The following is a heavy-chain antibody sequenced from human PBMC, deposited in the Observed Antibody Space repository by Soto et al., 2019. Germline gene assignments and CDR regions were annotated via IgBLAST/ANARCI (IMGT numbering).Heavy chain of an antibody. CDR3: AREDNIVVVTAYYYYGMDV. CDR1: GYTFTSYY. Sequence: ASVKVSCKASGYTFTSYYMHWVRQAPGQGLEWMGIINPSGGSTSYAQKFQGRVTMTRDTSTSTVYMELSSLRSEDTAMYYCAREDNIVVVTAYYYYGMDVWGQGTTVTVSS. D-gene: IGHD2-21*02. J-gene: IGHJ6*02. CDR2: INPSGGST. V-gene: IGHV1-46*01.